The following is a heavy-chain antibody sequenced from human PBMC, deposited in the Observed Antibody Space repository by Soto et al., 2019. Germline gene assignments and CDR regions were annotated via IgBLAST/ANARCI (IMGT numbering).Heavy chain of an antibody. CDR1: GFTFSSYG. J-gene: IGHJ4*02. V-gene: IGHV3-33*01. CDR2: IWYDGSNK. CDR3: ARSAGATPDYFDY. Sequence: QVQLVESGGGVVQPGRSLRLSCAASGFTFSSYGMHWVRQAPGKGLEWVAVIWYDGSNKYYADSVKGRFTISRDNSKNTLYLQMNSLRAEDTAVYYCARSAGATPDYFDYWGQGTLVTVSS. D-gene: IGHD1-26*01.